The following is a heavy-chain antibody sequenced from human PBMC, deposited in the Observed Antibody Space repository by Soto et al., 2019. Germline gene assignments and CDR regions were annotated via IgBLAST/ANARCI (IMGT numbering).Heavy chain of an antibody. CDR3: AGRYCTNGVCYTNYYYYIDV. J-gene: IGHJ6*03. D-gene: IGHD2-8*01. V-gene: IGHV3-23*01. Sequence: EVQLLESGGGLVQPGGSLRLSCAASGFTFSTYAMSWVRQAPGKGLEWVSTITPSGGNTYYADSVQGRFTISRDNSKNTLDLQMNSLRAEDTAVYYCAGRYCTNGVCYTNYYYYIDVWGEGTPVTVSS. CDR1: GFTFSTYA. CDR2: ITPSGGNT.